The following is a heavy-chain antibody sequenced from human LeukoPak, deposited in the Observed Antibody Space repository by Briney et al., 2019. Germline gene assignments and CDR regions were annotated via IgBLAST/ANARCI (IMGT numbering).Heavy chain of an antibody. Sequence: PGRSLRLSCAASGFTFSSYAMHWVHQAPGKGLEWVAVISYDGSNKYYADSVKGRFTISRDNSKNTLYLQMNSLRAEDTAVYYCASADSGSYYKTVDYWGQGTLVTVSS. CDR3: ASADSGSYYKTVDY. V-gene: IGHV3-30*04. CDR2: ISYDGSNK. J-gene: IGHJ4*02. D-gene: IGHD3-10*01. CDR1: GFTFSSYA.